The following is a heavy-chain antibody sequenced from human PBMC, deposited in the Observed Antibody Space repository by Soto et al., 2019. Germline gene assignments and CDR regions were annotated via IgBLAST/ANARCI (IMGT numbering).Heavy chain of an antibody. D-gene: IGHD6-6*01. CDR3: ARSRAGSSFYDVPFDY. V-gene: IGHV1-2*04. CDR2: INPNSGGT. J-gene: IGHJ4*02. Sequence: QVQLVQSGAEVKKPGASVKVSCKASGYTFTGYYMHWVRQAPGQGLEWMGWINPNSGGTNYAQKFQGWVTMTRDTSISTADMELSRLRSDDTAVYYCARSRAGSSFYDVPFDYWGQGTLVTVSS. CDR1: GYTFTGYY.